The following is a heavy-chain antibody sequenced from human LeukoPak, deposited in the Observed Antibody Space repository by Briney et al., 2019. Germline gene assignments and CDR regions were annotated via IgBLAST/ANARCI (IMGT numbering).Heavy chain of an antibody. Sequence: GGSLRLSCAASGFTFSSYAIHWVRQAPGRGLEWVAVISYDGSNKYYADSVKGRFTISRDNSKNTLYLQMNSLRAEDTAVYYCARVGAARSYYYYGMDVWGQGTTVTVSS. J-gene: IGHJ6*02. CDR3: ARVGAARSYYYYGMDV. CDR1: GFTFSSYA. V-gene: IGHV3-30-3*01. D-gene: IGHD6-6*01. CDR2: ISYDGSNK.